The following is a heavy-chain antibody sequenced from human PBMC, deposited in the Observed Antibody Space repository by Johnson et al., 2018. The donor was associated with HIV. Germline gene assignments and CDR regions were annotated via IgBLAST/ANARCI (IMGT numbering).Heavy chain of an antibody. J-gene: IGHJ3*02. CDR2: ISSRGSTI. CDR1: GFTFSDYY. D-gene: IGHD3-22*01. CDR3: AREGDSSGMVFLDAFDI. Sequence: QVQLVESGGGLVKAGGSLRLSCAASGFTFSDYYMSWIRQAPGKGLEWVSYISSRGSTIYYADSVKGRFTISRDNAKNSLYLQMNSLGAEDTAVYYCAREGDSSGMVFLDAFDIWGQGTMVTVSS. V-gene: IGHV3-11*04.